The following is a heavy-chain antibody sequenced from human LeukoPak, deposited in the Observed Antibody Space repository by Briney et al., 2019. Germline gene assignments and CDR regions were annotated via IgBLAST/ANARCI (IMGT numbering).Heavy chain of an antibody. Sequence: SVKVSCKASGGTFSSYAISWVRQAPGQGLEWMGRIIPIVGTANYAQKFQGRVTITTDESTSTAYMELSSLRSEDTAVYYCARESHIAAAFDYWGQGTLVTVSS. V-gene: IGHV1-69*05. D-gene: IGHD6-13*01. CDR3: ARESHIAAAFDY. CDR2: IIPIVGTA. CDR1: GGTFSSYA. J-gene: IGHJ4*02.